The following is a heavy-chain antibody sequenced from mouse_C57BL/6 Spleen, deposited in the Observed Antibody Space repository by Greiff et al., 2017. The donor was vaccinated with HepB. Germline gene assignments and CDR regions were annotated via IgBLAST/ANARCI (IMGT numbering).Heavy chain of an antibody. D-gene: IGHD1-1*01. Sequence: QVQLQQSGAELARPGASVKMSCKASGYTFTSYTMHWVKQRPGQGLEWIGYINPSSGYTKYNQKFKDKATLTADKSSGTAYMQLSSLTSEDSAVYYCARDYGSSSPFAYWGQGTLVTVSA. CDR1: GYTFTSYT. CDR3: ARDYGSSSPFAY. V-gene: IGHV1-4*01. J-gene: IGHJ3*01. CDR2: INPSSGYT.